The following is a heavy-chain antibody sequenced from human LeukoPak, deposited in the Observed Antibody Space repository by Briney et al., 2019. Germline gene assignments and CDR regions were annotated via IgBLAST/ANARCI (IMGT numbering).Heavy chain of an antibody. CDR1: GFTFSSYA. D-gene: IGHD3-22*01. J-gene: IGHJ4*01. CDR3: ARFRSDNSGYYLGFDY. CDR2: ISSRSSYI. Sequence: GGSLRLSCAASGFTFSSYAMSWVRQAPGKGLDWVSSISSRSSYIFYADSVKGRFTISRDNAKNSLYLQMNSLRAEDTAVYYCARFRSDNSGYYLGFDYWGQGTLVTVSS. V-gene: IGHV3-21*01.